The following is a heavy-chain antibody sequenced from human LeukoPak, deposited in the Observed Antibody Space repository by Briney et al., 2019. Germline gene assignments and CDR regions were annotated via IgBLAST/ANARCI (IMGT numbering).Heavy chain of an antibody. CDR3: AKEMSSSNIDH. D-gene: IGHD2-2*01. CDR1: GFTFSSYG. V-gene: IGHV3-30*18. CDR2: ISFDGKTQ. Sequence: PGGSLRLSCAASGFTFSSYGMHWVRQAPGKGLEWVAVISFDGKTQCYIDSVKGRFTISRDNSKNTLYLQMNSLRAEDTAVYYCAKEMSSSNIDHCGQGTLVTVSS. J-gene: IGHJ4*02.